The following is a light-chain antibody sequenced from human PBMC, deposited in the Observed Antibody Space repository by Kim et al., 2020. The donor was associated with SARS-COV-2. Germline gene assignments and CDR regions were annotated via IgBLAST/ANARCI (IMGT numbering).Light chain of an antibody. CDR2: GTS. CDR3: QQYNNLPLPCT. CDR1: QTFARN. J-gene: IGKJ2*02. Sequence: PGERAALSPTSSQTFARNLPWYQQNPGQTPRLLFYGTSTRATGVPARFSASGSGTEFTLTISSLQTDDFAVYYCQQYNNLPLPCTFGQGTKLEMK. V-gene: IGKV3-15*01.